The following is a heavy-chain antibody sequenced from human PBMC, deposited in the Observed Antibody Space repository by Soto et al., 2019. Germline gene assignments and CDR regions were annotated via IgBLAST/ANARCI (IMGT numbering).Heavy chain of an antibody. CDR3: ARVDYYGAGTYLFDY. Sequence: SETLSLTCTVSGASMGRYYWSWIRQSPGKGLEYIGYIADSETTNYSPSLRSRVTISLEASKSQFSLKLSSVTAADTAVYYCARVDYYGAGTYLFDYWGPGTLVTSPQ. J-gene: IGHJ4*02. D-gene: IGHD3-10*01. CDR1: GASMGRYY. V-gene: IGHV4-59*01. CDR2: IADSETT.